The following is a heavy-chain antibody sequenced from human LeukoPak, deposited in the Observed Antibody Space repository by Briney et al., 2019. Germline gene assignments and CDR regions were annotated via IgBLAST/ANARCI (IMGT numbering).Heavy chain of an antibody. Sequence: SETLSLTCAVYGGSFSGYYRSWIRQPPGKGLEWIGEIKHSGSTNYNPSLKSRVTISVDTSKNQFSLKLSSVTAADTAVYYCARGVGTTSAAFDIWGQGTMVTVSS. CDR1: GGSFSGYY. J-gene: IGHJ3*02. CDR3: ARGVGTTSAAFDI. V-gene: IGHV4-34*01. CDR2: IKHSGST. D-gene: IGHD1-7*01.